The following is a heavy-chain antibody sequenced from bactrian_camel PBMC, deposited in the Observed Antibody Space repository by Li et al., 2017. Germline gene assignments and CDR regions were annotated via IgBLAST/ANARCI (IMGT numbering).Heavy chain of an antibody. D-gene: IGHD6*01. Sequence: DVQLVESGGGSVQPGGSLRLSCAASGFTFTDYGMTWVRQAPGKGFEWVSGISFGGTTTAYADTAKGRFTISRDNTNNILYLQLDSLKTEDTAMYFCARGALVSFRELTFWGQGTQVTVS. CDR3: ARGALVSFRELTF. CDR1: GFTFTDYG. V-gene: IGHV3S42*01. J-gene: IGHJ4*01. CDR2: ISFGGTTT.